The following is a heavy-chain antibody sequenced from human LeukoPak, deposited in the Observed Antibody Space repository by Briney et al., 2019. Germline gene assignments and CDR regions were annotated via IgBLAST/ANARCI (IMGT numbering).Heavy chain of an antibody. D-gene: IGHD3-9*01. CDR1: GFTFSSYA. V-gene: IGHV3-21*01. Sequence: GGSLRLSCAASGFTFSSYAMSWVRQAPGKGLEWVSSISSSSYIYYADSVKGRFTISRDNAKNSLYLQMNSLRAEDTAVYYCAREEFCDYWGQGTLVTVSS. CDR3: AREEFCDY. J-gene: IGHJ4*02. CDR2: ISSSSYI.